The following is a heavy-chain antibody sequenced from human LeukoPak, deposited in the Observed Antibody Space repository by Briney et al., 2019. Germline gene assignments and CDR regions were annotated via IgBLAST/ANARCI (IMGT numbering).Heavy chain of an antibody. J-gene: IGHJ4*02. V-gene: IGHV4-39*02. CDR3: ARDYDFWSGYPIMYFDY. D-gene: IGHD3-3*01. Sequence: PSETLSLTCTVSGGSISSSSYYWGWIRQPPGKGLEWIGSIYYSGSTYYNPSLKSRVTISVDTSKNQFSLKLSSVTAADTAVYYCARDYDFWSGYPIMYFDYWGQGTLVTVSS. CDR2: IYYSGST. CDR1: GGSISSSSYY.